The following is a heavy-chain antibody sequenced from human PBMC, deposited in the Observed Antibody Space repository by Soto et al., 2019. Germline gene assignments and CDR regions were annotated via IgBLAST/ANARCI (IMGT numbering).Heavy chain of an antibody. CDR3: AKELGLWSGYLDAFDI. CDR2: TSYDGSKR. V-gene: IGHV3-30*18. D-gene: IGHD3-3*01. J-gene: IGHJ3*02. Sequence: QVQLVESGGGVVQPGRSRRLSCAASGFTFSSYGMHWVRQAPGKGLEWVAVTSYDGSKRYYGDSVKSRFTISRDNSKNSLYLQMDSLSGEGTAVYYCAKELGLWSGYLDAFDIWGQGTMVTVSS. CDR1: GFTFSSYG.